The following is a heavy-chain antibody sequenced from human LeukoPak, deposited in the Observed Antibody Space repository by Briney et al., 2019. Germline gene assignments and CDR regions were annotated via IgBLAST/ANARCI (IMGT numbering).Heavy chain of an antibody. CDR1: GFTFSSYS. CDR3: AKYRGTVPFDY. CDR2: ISSSSSYI. D-gene: IGHD2/OR15-2a*01. V-gene: IGHV3-21*04. J-gene: IGHJ4*02. Sequence: GGSLRLSCAASGFTFSSYSMNWVRQAPGKGLEWVSSISSSSSYIYYADSVKGRFTISRDNSKNTLYLQMNSLRAEDTAVYYCAKYRGTVPFDYWGQGTLVTVSS.